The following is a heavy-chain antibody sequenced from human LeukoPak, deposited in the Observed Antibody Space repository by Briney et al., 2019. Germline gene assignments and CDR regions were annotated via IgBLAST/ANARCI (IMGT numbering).Heavy chain of an antibody. CDR1: GGTFSTYA. V-gene: IGHV1-18*01. D-gene: IGHD3-22*01. J-gene: IGHJ4*02. Sequence: VASVKVSCKASGGTFSTYAISWVRQAPGQGLEWMGWISVSNGDTKDAHQYAQKFQGRVTMTTDTSTSTVYMELRSLRSDDTAVYFCARVVYHYDRSGLGWHYFDYWGQGTLVTVSS. CDR3: ARVVYHYDRSGLGWHYFDY. CDR2: ISVSNGDT.